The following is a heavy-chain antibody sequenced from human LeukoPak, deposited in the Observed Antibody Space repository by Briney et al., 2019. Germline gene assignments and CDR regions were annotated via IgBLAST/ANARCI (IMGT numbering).Heavy chain of an antibody. CDR1: GFIYSSYW. J-gene: IGHJ4*02. D-gene: IGHD6-6*01. Sequence: GGSLRLSCADSGFIYSSYWMTWVGQAPGKGVEWVANIKQDGSEKYDVDSVKGGLTISRDKAHNSLYLQMNSLRAEDTAVYYCARVYRSSSGYCFDYWGQGTLVTVSS. CDR2: IKQDGSEK. V-gene: IGHV3-7*01. CDR3: ARVYRSSSGYCFDY.